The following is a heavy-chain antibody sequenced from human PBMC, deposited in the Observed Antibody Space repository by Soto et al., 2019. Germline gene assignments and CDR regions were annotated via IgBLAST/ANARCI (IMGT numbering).Heavy chain of an antibody. J-gene: IGHJ3*02. CDR1: GFTFSNYV. CDR3: AKSRSVEDGFDI. V-gene: IGHV3-23*01. CDR2: IRGSDEST. Sequence: GGSLRLSCAASGFTFSNYVLSWVRQAPGKGLEWVSAIRGSDESTYYAQSVKGRFTISRDNSKNTLNLQMNSLRAEDTAVYYCAKSRSVEDGFDIWGQGTMVTVSS.